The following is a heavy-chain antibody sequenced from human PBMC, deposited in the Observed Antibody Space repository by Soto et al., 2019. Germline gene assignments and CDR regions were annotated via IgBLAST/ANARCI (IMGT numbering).Heavy chain of an antibody. CDR2: IYYSGST. CDR3: ARDPSIAARMSWFDP. CDR1: GGSISSYY. D-gene: IGHD6-6*01. V-gene: IGHV4-59*01. Sequence: SETLSLTCTVSGGSISSYYWSWIRQPPGKGLEWIGCIYYSGSTNYNPSLKSRVTISVDTSKNQFSLKLSSVTAADTPVYYCARDPSIAARMSWFDPWGQGTLVTVSS. J-gene: IGHJ5*02.